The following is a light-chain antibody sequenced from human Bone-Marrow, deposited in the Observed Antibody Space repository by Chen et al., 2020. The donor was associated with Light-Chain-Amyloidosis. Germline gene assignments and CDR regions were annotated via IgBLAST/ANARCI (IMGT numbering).Light chain of an antibody. CDR2: EVT. CDR1: SSDVGGDNH. Sequence: HSALPHRASVSGSPGQAITISCLGTSSDVGGDNHVSWYQQHPDKAPKLMIYEVTNRPSWVPDRFSGSKSDNTASLTISGLQTEDEADYFCSSYTITNTLVFGSGTRVTVL. J-gene: IGLJ1*01. V-gene: IGLV2-14*01. CDR3: SSYTITNTLV.